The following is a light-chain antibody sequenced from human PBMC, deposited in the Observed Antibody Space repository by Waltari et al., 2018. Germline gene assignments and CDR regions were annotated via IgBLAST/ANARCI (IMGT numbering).Light chain of an antibody. J-gene: IGKJ2*01. CDR1: QTISNNN. CDR3: QQYGGSGV. V-gene: IGKV3-20*01. Sequence: EIVLTQSPGTLSLSPGEGASLSCRASQTISNNNLAWYQQKVDQAPRLIIWGVSNRDGATPDRFRGSGSGTDFTLTITRLEPEDFAVYFCQQYGGSGVFGQGTKLEI. CDR2: GVS.